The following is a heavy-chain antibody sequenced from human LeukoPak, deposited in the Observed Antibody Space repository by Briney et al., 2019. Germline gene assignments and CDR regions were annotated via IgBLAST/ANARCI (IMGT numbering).Heavy chain of an antibody. CDR1: GFTVSSNY. CDR2: IRSKTDGGTT. Sequence: AGGSLRLSCEVSGFTVSSNYMSWVRQAPGKGQEWVGRIRSKTDGGTTDYAAPVKGRFTISRDDSKNTLYLQMNSLKTEDTAVYYCTTDPRIMITFGGVIAIGWFDPWGQGTLVTVSS. J-gene: IGHJ5*02. V-gene: IGHV3-15*01. D-gene: IGHD3-16*02. CDR3: TTDPRIMITFGGVIAIGWFDP.